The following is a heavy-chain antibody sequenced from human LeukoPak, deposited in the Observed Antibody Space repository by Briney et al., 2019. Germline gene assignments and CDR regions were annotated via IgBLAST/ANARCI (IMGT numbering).Heavy chain of an antibody. Sequence: ASVKVSCTASGYTFTGYYMHWVRQAPGQGLEWMGWINPNSGGTNYAQKFQGRVTMTRDTSISTAYMELSRLRSDDTAVYHCARDYVDLVSGGSYLVGYWGQGTLVTVSS. J-gene: IGHJ4*02. V-gene: IGHV1-2*02. CDR2: INPNSGGT. D-gene: IGHD1-26*01. CDR1: GYTFTGYY. CDR3: ARDYVDLVSGGSYLVGY.